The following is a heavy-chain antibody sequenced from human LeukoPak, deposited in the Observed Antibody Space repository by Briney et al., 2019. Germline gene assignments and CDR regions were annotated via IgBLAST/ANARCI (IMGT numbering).Heavy chain of an antibody. CDR3: STLTSRGLSDS. D-gene: IGHD1-20*01. CDR2: IKSKADGETI. Sequence: GGSLRLSCAASGFTFSSHWMHWVRQAPGKGLEWVGRIKSKADGETIDYAAPVKGRFTFSRDDSKNMLYLQMNSLESEDTAVYYCSTLTSRGLSDSWGQGTLVTVSS. J-gene: IGHJ4*02. V-gene: IGHV3-15*07. CDR1: GFTFSSHW.